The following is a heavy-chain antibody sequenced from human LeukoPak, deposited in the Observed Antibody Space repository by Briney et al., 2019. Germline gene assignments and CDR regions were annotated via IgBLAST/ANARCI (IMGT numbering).Heavy chain of an antibody. CDR3: ARTPTFGDYFGYYYGMDV. CDR2: MNPNSGNT. Sequence: ASVKVSCKASGYAFTSYGINWVRQATGQGLEWMGWMNPNSGNTGYAQKFQGRVTMTRNTSISTAYMELSSLRSEDTAVYYCARTPTFGDYFGYYYGMDVWGQGTTVTVSS. CDR1: GYAFTSYG. V-gene: IGHV1-8*01. J-gene: IGHJ6*02. D-gene: IGHD4-17*01.